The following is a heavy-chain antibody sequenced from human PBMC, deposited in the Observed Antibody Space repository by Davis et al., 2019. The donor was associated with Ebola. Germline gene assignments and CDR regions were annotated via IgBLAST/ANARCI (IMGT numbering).Heavy chain of an antibody. CDR3: ARDAAATFGMDV. CDR1: VHSVPRNSAS. J-gene: IGHJ6*02. CDR2: TYYRSKWYT. V-gene: IGHV6-1*01. D-gene: IGHD2-15*01. Sequence: SQTLSLTCAISVHSVPRNSASWNWIRQSPSRVLEWPGRTYYRSKWYTDHAVSVKSRMTINPDTSKNQFSLQLNSVTPEDTDVNYCARDAAATFGMDVWGQGTTVTVSS.